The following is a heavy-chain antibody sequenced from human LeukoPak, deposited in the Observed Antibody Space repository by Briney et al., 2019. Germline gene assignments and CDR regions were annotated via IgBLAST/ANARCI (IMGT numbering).Heavy chain of an antibody. J-gene: IGHJ6*03. CDR3: ARIRSVVVAATRTGYYYYMDV. V-gene: IGHV3-21*01. CDR1: GFTFSSYS. D-gene: IGHD2-15*01. Sequence: AGSLTLSCTASGFTFSSYSMNWVRQAPGKGLEWVSSISSSSSYIYYADSVKGRFTISRDNAKNSLYLQMNSLRAEDTAVYYCARIRSVVVAATRTGYYYYMDVWGKGTTVTVSS. CDR2: ISSSSSYI.